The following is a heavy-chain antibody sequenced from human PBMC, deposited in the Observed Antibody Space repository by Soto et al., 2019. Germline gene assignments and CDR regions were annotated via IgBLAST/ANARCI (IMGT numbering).Heavy chain of an antibody. Sequence: EVQLLESGGVFVQPGGSLRLSCAAAGFTFSNYVMSWVRQAPGKGLEWVSGISGRGVSTYNADSVKGRFTISRDNSTNKLYLRMNSLIAEDTALYYCAKVFCGSTSCYFQDCVLGNVAYLGRGTLYTVSS. V-gene: IGHV3-23*01. CDR1: GFTFSNYV. D-gene: IGHD2-2*01. CDR2: ISGRGVST. CDR3: AKVFCGSTSCYFQDCVLGNVAY. J-gene: IGHJ4*02.